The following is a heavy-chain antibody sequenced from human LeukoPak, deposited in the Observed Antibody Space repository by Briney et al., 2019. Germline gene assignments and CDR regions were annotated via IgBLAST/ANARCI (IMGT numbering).Heavy chain of an antibody. CDR2: ISSSSSYI. CDR1: GFTFSSYS. CDR3: ARVRNSVGDY. V-gene: IGHV3-21*01. Sequence: GGSLRLSCAASGFTFSSYSMNWVRQAPGKGLEWVSSISSSSSYIYYADSVKGRFTISRDNAKNTLYLQMNSLRAEDTAVYYCARVRNSVGDYWGQGTLVTVSS. D-gene: IGHD1-1*01. J-gene: IGHJ4*02.